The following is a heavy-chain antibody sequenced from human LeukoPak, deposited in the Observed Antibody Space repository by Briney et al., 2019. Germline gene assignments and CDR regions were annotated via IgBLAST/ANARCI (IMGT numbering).Heavy chain of an antibody. D-gene: IGHD1-1*01. J-gene: IGHJ5*02. CDR3: ARAQYNWNDGNWFDP. CDR2: ISGSGGST. V-gene: IGHV3-23*01. CDR1: GFTFSSYA. Sequence: GGSLRLSCAASGFTFSSYAMSWVRQAPGKGLEWVSAISGSGGSTYYADSVKGRFTISRDNSKNTLYLQMNSLRAEDTAVYYCARAQYNWNDGNWFDPWGQGTLVTVSS.